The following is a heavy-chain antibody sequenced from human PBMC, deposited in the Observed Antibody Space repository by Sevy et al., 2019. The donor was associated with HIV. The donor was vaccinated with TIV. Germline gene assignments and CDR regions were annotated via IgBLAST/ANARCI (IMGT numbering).Heavy chain of an antibody. CDR1: GFTFSSYE. V-gene: IGHV3-48*03. Sequence: GGSLRLSCVASGFTFSSYEMNWVRQAPGKGLEWVSYISNSGSIIYYEDSVKGRFTISRDNAKNSLYLQMNSLRAEDTAVYYCVGIVTARRDYWGQGTLVTVSS. CDR3: VGIVTARRDY. D-gene: IGHD5-18*01. J-gene: IGHJ4*02. CDR2: ISNSGSII.